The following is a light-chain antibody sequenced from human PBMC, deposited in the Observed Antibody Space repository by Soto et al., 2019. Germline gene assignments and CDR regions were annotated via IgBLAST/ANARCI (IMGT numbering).Light chain of an antibody. CDR2: DAS. CDR1: QSVRSK. Sequence: EIVMTQSPGTLSVSPGERATLSCRASQSVRSKLAWYQQKPGQAPRLLIYDASTRATGIPARFSGSGSGTDFTLTISSLEPEDFAVYYCQQRSNWLSITFGQGTRLEIK. CDR3: QQRSNWLSIT. J-gene: IGKJ5*01. V-gene: IGKV3-11*01.